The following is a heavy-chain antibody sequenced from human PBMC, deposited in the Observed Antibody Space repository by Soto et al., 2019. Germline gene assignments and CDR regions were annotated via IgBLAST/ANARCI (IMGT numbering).Heavy chain of an antibody. J-gene: IGHJ4*02. D-gene: IGHD3-3*01. Sequence: AETLSXTXTVSGGSISSYYWSWIRQPPGKGLEWIGYIYYSGSTNYNPSLKSRVTISVDTSKNQFSLKLSSVTAADTAVYYCARFTIFGVDPAFDYWGQGTLVTVS. CDR2: IYYSGST. CDR3: ARFTIFGVDPAFDY. CDR1: GGSISSYY. V-gene: IGHV4-59*08.